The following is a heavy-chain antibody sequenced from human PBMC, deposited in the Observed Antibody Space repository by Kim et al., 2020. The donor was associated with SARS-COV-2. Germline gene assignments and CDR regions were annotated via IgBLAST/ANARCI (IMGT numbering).Heavy chain of an antibody. CDR2: IIPIFGTA. CDR1: GGTFSSYA. J-gene: IGHJ6*02. V-gene: IGHV1-69*06. Sequence: SVKVSCKASGGTFSSYAISWVRQAPGQGLEWMGGIIPIFGTANYAQKVQGRVTITAEKSTSTAYMELRSLRSEDTAVYYCARGSIHDYGDYYYYYGMDVWGQGTTVTVSS. CDR3: ARGSIHDYGDYYYYYGMDV. D-gene: IGHD4-17*01.